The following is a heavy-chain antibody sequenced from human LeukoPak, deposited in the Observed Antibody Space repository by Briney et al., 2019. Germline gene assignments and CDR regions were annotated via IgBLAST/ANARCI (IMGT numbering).Heavy chain of an antibody. D-gene: IGHD5-18*01. CDR3: ARGYTTLTAMVSYYYYGMDV. J-gene: IGHJ6*02. CDR1: GGSISSGSYY. Sequence: SQTLSLTRTVSGGSISSGSYYWSWIRQPAGKGLEWIGRIYTSGSTNYNPSLKSRVTISVDTSKNQFSLKLSSVTAADTAVYYCARGYTTLTAMVSYYYYGMDVWGQGTTATVSS. V-gene: IGHV4-61*02. CDR2: IYTSGST.